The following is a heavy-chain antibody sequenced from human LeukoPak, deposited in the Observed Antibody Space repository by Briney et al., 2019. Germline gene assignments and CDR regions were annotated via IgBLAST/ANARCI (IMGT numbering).Heavy chain of an antibody. V-gene: IGHV4-59*01. CDR3: ARGSPGAGSGIDY. CDR1: GGSISSYY. Sequence: SETLSLTCTVSGGSISSYYWSWIRQPPGKGLEWIGYIYYSGSTNYDPSLKSRVTISVDTSKNQFSLKLSSVTAADTAVYYCARGSPGAGSGIDYWGQGTLVTVSS. CDR2: IYYSGST. J-gene: IGHJ4*02. D-gene: IGHD6-19*01.